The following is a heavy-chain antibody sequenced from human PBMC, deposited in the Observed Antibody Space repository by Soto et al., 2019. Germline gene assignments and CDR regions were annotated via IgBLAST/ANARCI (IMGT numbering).Heavy chain of an antibody. Sequence: QVNLVQSGAEVKKPGASVKVSCKGSGYTFTSYGITWVRQAPGQGLEWMGWISAHNGNTDYAQKLQGRVTVTRDTSTSTAYMELRSLRSEGTAVYYWARGRYGDYWGQGALVTVSS. D-gene: IGHD1-1*01. CDR1: GYTFTSYG. CDR2: ISAHNGNT. V-gene: IGHV1-18*01. J-gene: IGHJ4*02. CDR3: ARGRYGDY.